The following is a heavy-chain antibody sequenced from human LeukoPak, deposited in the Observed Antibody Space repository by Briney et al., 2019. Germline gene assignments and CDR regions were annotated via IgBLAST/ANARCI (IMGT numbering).Heavy chain of an antibody. Sequence: GASVKVSCKASGGTFSSYAISWVRQAPGQGLEWMGGIIPIFGTANYAQKFQGRVTITADESTSTAYMELSSLRSEDTAVYYCARDDLGYCSSTSCRYYYMDVWGKGTTVTVSS. V-gene: IGHV1-69*01. CDR1: GGTFSSYA. D-gene: IGHD2-2*01. CDR3: ARDDLGYCSSTSCRYYYMDV. J-gene: IGHJ6*03. CDR2: IIPIFGTA.